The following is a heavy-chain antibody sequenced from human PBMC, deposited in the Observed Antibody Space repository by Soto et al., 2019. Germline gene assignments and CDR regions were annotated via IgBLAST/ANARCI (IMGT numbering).Heavy chain of an antibody. V-gene: IGHV4-31*03. J-gene: IGHJ4*02. CDR2: IYYTGDT. Sequence: PSETLSLTCSVSGDSMTSGGYYWSWVRHHPGKGLEWVGSIYYTGDTYFNPSLKSRITVSMDTSKNEFSLKLTSVTSADTAVYFCARGAPRPRDVPTYFHFWSQGTLVTVSS. CDR3: ARGAPRPRDVPTYFHF. CDR1: GDSMTSGGYY.